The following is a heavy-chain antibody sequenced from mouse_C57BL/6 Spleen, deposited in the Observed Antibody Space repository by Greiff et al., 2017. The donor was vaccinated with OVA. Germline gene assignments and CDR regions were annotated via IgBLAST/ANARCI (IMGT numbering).Heavy chain of an antibody. Sequence: EVHLVESGGGLVQPGGSLSLSCAASGFTFTDYYMSWVRQPPGKALEWLGFIRNKANGYTTEYSASVKGRFTISRDNSQSILYLQMNALIPDVSATSSFAIVPYGYSGYFYVWGTGTTVTVSS. J-gene: IGHJ1*03. CDR1: GFTFTDYY. D-gene: IGHD2-2*01. CDR3: AIVPYGYSGYFYV. V-gene: IGHV7-3*01. CDR2: IRNKANGYTT.